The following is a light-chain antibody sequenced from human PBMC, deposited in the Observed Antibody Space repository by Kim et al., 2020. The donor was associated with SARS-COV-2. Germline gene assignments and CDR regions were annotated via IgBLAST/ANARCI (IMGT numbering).Light chain of an antibody. V-gene: IGKV3-11*01. CDR1: QYIDNW. CDR3: QHRRTWPLT. CDR2: DAS. Sequence: EIVLTQSPATLSLSPGDRATLSCRASQYIDNWLAWYQQKPGQVPRLLIYDASNRATGIPARFSGSGSGTDFTLTISSLEPEDFAVYYCQHRRTWPLTFGQGTKLEIK. J-gene: IGKJ2*01.